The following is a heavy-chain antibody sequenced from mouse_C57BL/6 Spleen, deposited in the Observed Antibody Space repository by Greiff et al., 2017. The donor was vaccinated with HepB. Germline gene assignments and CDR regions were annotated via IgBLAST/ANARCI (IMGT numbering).Heavy chain of an antibody. CDR1: GYTFTSYT. J-gene: IGHJ2*01. CDR3: ARRRGTDYFDY. Sequence: VQLQQSGAELARPGASVKMPCKASGYTFTSYTMHWVKQRPGQGLEWIGYINPSSGYTKYNQKFKDKATLTADKSSSTAYMQLSSLTSEDSAVYYCARRRGTDYFDYWGQGTTLTVSS. D-gene: IGHD4-1*01. V-gene: IGHV1-4*01. CDR2: INPSSGYT.